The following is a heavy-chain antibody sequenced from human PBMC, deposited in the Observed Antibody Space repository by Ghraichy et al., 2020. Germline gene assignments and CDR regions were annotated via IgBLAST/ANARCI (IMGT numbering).Heavy chain of an antibody. CDR3: ARRSPGYYFDY. CDR1: GGSISNYY. V-gene: IGHV4-4*09. J-gene: IGHJ4*02. Sequence: SETPSLTCTVSGGSISNYYWSWIRQPPGKGLEWIGYIYTSGSTNYNPSLKSRVSMSLDTSKNQFSLRLSSVTAADTAVYYCARRSPGYYFDYWGQGTLVTVSS. D-gene: IGHD3-22*01. CDR2: IYTSGST.